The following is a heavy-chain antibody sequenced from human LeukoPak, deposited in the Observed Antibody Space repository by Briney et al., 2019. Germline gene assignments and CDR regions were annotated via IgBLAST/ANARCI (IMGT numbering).Heavy chain of an antibody. J-gene: IGHJ4*02. CDR1: GGSVSSGSYY. CDR3: ARGRWLQFGAYYFDY. V-gene: IGHV4-39*07. D-gene: IGHD5-24*01. CDR2: IYYSGST. Sequence: SETLSLTCTVSGGSVSSGSYYWGWIRQPPGKGLEWIGSIYYSGSTYYNPSLKSRVTISVDTSKNQFSLKLSSVTAADTAVYYCARGRWLQFGAYYFDYWGQGTLVTVSS.